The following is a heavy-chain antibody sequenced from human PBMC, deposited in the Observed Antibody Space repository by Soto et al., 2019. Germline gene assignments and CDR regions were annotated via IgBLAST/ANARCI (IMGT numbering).Heavy chain of an antibody. CDR3: ARLERPAAHNWFDP. J-gene: IGHJ5*02. D-gene: IGHD2-2*01. Sequence: GESLKISCKGSGYSFTSYWIGWVRQMPGKGLEWMGIIYPGDSDTRYSPSFQGQVTISADKSISTAYLQWSSLKAADTAMYYFARLERPAAHNWFDPWGEGTLVTVSS. CDR1: GYSFTSYW. CDR2: IYPGDSDT. V-gene: IGHV5-51*01.